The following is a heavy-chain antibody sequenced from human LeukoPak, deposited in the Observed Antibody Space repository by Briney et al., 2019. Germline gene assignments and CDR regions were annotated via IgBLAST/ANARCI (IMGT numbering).Heavy chain of an antibody. CDR3: ARANDYAHDY. CDR2: INHSGST. Sequence: SETLSLTCAVYGGSFSGYYWSLIRQPPGKGLEWIGEINHSGSTNYNPSLKSRVTISVDTSKNQFSLKLSSVTAADTAVYYCARANDYAHDYWGQGTLVTVSS. D-gene: IGHD4-17*01. CDR1: GGSFSGYY. J-gene: IGHJ4*02. V-gene: IGHV4-34*01.